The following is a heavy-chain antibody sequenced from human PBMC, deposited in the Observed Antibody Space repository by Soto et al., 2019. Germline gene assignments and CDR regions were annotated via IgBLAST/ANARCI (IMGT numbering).Heavy chain of an antibody. D-gene: IGHD6-6*01. Sequence: QVQLVESGGGVVQPGRSLRLSCAASGFTFSSYGMHWVRQAPGKGLEWVAVISYDGSNKYYADSVKGRFTISRDKSKNTLYLQMNSLRAEDTAVYYCAKGDSSGALDYYYYMDVWGKGTTVTVSS. CDR1: GFTFSSYG. CDR3: AKGDSSGALDYYYYMDV. J-gene: IGHJ6*03. CDR2: ISYDGSNK. V-gene: IGHV3-30*18.